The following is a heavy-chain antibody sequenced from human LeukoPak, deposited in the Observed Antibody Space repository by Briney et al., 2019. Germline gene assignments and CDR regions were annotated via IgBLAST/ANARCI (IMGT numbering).Heavy chain of an antibody. Sequence: GGSLRLSCAASGSTFGSSPMSWVRQAPGKGPEWVTTFSRNGHDTYYADSVKGRFAIFRDNSKNILYLQMNSLSAEDTAVYYCAKGSLGSWYFFDSWGQGTLVTVSS. D-gene: IGHD6-13*01. J-gene: IGHJ4*02. CDR2: FSRNGHDT. CDR1: GSTFGSSP. V-gene: IGHV3-23*01. CDR3: AKGSLGSWYFFDS.